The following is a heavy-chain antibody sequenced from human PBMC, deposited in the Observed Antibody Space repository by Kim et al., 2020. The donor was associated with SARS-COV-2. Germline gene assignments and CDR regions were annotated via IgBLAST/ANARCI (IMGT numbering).Heavy chain of an antibody. V-gene: IGHV3-30*04. CDR1: GFIFFKYR. CDR3: ARSRDSRGYDYGSIAEVDC. D-gene: IGHD5-18*01. J-gene: IGHJ4*02. Sequence: GGSLRLFCAASGFIFFKYRMHWVRQAPGKGLEWVAVISYDGSDQNHADSVKGRFTVSRDNSKNTLFLQMGSLRGADTAVDYCARSRDSRGYDYGSIAEVDCRGQGTQVT. CDR2: ISYDGSDQ.